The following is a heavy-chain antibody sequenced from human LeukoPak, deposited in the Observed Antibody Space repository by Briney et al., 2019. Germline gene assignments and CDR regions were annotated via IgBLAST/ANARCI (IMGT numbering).Heavy chain of an antibody. D-gene: IGHD4-17*01. J-gene: IGHJ6*02. V-gene: IGHV3-30-3*01. Sequence: PGGSLRLSCAASGFTFSGYAMHWVRQAPGKGLEWVAVISYDGSNEYYADSVKGRFTISRDNSKNTLYLQMNSLRAEDTAVYYCARGATVTANFYFYGMDVWGQGTMVTVSS. CDR1: GFTFSGYA. CDR2: ISYDGSNE. CDR3: ARGATVTANFYFYGMDV.